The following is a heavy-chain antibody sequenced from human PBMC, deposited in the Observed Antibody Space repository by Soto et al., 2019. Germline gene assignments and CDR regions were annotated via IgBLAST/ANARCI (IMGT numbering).Heavy chain of an antibody. J-gene: IGHJ4*02. CDR1: GYTFTSYG. CDR3: ARFMTYYYDSSGYYASD. Sequence: QIQLVQSGAEVKKPGASVKVSCKASGYTFTSYGISWVRQAPGQGLEWMGWISAYNGNTNYAQKLQGRVTMTTDTSTSTAYMELRSLRSDDTAVYYCARFMTYYYDSSGYYASDWGQGTLVTVSS. CDR2: ISAYNGNT. V-gene: IGHV1-18*01. D-gene: IGHD3-22*01.